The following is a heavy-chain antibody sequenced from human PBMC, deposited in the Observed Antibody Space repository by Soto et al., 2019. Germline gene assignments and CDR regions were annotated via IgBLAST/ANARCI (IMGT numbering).Heavy chain of an antibody. CDR3: ARDYGAVGGTFDY. J-gene: IGHJ4*02. Sequence: QVQLVESGGGVVQPGRSLRLSCAASGFTFSSYGMHWVRQAPGKGLEWVAVIWYDGSNKYYADSVKGRFTISRDNSKNTLYRQMNSLRAEDTAVYYFARDYGAVGGTFDYWGQGTLVTVSS. D-gene: IGHD6-19*01. V-gene: IGHV3-33*01. CDR1: GFTFSSYG. CDR2: IWYDGSNK.